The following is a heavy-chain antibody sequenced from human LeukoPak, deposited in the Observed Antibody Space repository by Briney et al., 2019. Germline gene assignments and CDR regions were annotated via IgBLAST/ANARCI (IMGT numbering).Heavy chain of an antibody. D-gene: IGHD1-26*01. CDR1: GYTFTSYG. CDR3: ARVGRWELRRLYNWFDP. J-gene: IGHJ5*02. V-gene: IGHV1-18*01. CDR2: ISAYNGNT. Sequence: VSVKVSCKASGYTFTSYGISWVRQAPGQGLEWMGWISAYNGNTNYAQKLQGRVTMTTDTSTSTAYMELRSLRSDDTAVYYCARVGRWELRRLYNWFDPWGQGTLVTVSS.